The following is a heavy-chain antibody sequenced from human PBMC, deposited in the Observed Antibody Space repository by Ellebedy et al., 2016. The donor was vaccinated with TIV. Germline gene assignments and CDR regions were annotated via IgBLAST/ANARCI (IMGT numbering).Heavy chain of an antibody. CDR2: IYSGGST. Sequence: GGSLRLXXAASGFTVSSNYMSWVRRAPGKGLEWVSVIYSGGSTYYADSVKGRFTISRDNSKNTLYLQLNSLRAEDTAVYYCAREVETMVRGVISGMDVWGQGTTVTVSS. CDR3: AREVETMVRGVISGMDV. J-gene: IGHJ6*02. CDR1: GFTVSSNY. V-gene: IGHV3-53*01. D-gene: IGHD3-10*01.